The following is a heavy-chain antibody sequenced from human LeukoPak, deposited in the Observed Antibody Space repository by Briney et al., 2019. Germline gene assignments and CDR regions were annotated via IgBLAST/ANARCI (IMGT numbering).Heavy chain of an antibody. CDR3: ARGKVTMVRGVIITSFDY. D-gene: IGHD3-10*01. Sequence: ASVKVSCRASGYTFTSYGISWVRQAPGQGLEWMGWMNPNSGNTGYAQKFQGRVTMTRNTSISTAYMELSSLRSEDTAVYYCARGKVTMVRGVIITSFDYWGQGTLVTVSS. V-gene: IGHV1-8*02. CDR1: GYTFTSYG. CDR2: MNPNSGNT. J-gene: IGHJ4*02.